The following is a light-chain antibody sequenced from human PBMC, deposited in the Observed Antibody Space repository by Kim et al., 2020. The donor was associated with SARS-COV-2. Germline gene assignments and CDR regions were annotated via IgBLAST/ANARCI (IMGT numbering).Light chain of an antibody. J-gene: IGLJ2*01. CDR3: SSYTSSSTLV. V-gene: IGLV2-14*03. CDR2: DVS. Sequence: GQSIPISCTGTSSDVGVHNYVSWYQQHPGKAPKLMIYDVSNRPSGVSNRFSGSKSGNTASLTISGLQAEDEADYYCSSYTSSSTLVFGGGTQLTVL. CDR1: SSDVGVHNY.